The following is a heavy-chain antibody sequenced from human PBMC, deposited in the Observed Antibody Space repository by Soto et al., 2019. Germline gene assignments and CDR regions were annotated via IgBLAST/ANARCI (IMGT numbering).Heavy chain of an antibody. CDR3: AKGLEGGSYFDY. J-gene: IGHJ4*02. CDR2: ISYDGSNK. CDR1: GFTFSSYG. D-gene: IGHD1-1*01. V-gene: IGHV3-30*18. Sequence: GGSLRLSCAASGFTFSSYGMHWVRQAPGKGLEWVAVISYDGSNKYYADSVKGRFTISRDNSKNTLYLQMNSLRAEDTAVYYCAKGLEGGSYFDYWGQGTLVTVSS.